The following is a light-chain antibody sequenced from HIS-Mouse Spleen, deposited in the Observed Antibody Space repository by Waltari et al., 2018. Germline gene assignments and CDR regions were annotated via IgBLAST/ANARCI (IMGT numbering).Light chain of an antibody. CDR1: SSHVGVYNY. CDR2: EVS. J-gene: IGLJ3*02. CDR3: SSYTSSSWV. Sequence: QSALTQPASVSGSPGHSITIPCTGPSSHVGVYNYFSWYQQHPGKAPKLMIYEVSNRPSGVSNRFSGSKSGNTASLTISGLQAEDEADYYCSSYTSSSWVFGGGTKLTVL. V-gene: IGLV2-14*01.